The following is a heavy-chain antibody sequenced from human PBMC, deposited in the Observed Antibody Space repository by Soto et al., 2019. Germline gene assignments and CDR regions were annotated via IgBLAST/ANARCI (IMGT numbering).Heavy chain of an antibody. CDR1: GFTFSSYW. CDR3: ARDLLTPGYYDSSGYYRFIAFDI. J-gene: IGHJ3*02. Sequence: LRLSCAASGFTFSSYWMSWVRQAPGKGLEWVANIKQDGSEKYYVDSVKGRFTISRDNAKNSLYLQMNSLRAEDTAVYYCARDLLTPGYYDSSGYYRFIAFDIWGQGTMVTVSS. CDR2: IKQDGSEK. D-gene: IGHD3-22*01. V-gene: IGHV3-7*03.